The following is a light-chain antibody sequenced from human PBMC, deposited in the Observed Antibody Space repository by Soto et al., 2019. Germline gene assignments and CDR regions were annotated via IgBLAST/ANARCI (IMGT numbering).Light chain of an antibody. CDR1: SSDDGGYNY. V-gene: IGLV2-11*01. CDR3: CSYAGSYTYV. CDR2: DVS. Sequence: SALTQPRSVSGSPGQSVTISCTGTSSDDGGYNYVSWYQQHPGKAPKLMIYDVSKRPSGVPDRFSGSKSGNTASLTISGLQAEDEADYYCCSYAGSYTYVFGTGTKVTVL. J-gene: IGLJ1*01.